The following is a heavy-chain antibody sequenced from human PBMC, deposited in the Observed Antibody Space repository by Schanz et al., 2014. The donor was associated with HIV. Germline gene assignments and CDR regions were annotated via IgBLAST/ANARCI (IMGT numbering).Heavy chain of an antibody. J-gene: IGHJ6*02. CDR2: INPSGGRT. CDR3: ASGRRSGIGWRMDV. D-gene: IGHD6-19*01. Sequence: VQLVQSGAEVRKPGASVKVACRVSGFTLTSYYMHWVRQAPGQGLEWMGIINPSGGRTNYAQKCQGRVSITADPSTNTAYMEMRGLRFEDTAVYYCASGRRSGIGWRMDVWGQGTTVSVSS. CDR1: GFTLTSYY. V-gene: IGHV1-46*01.